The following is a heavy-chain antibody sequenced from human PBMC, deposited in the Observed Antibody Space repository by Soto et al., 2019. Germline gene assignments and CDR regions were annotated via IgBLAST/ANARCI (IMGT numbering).Heavy chain of an antibody. CDR1: GGSFSGYY. V-gene: IGHV4-34*01. Sequence: SETLSLTCAVYGGSFSGYYWSWIRQPPGKGLEWIGEINHSGSTNYNPSLKSRVTISVDTSKNQFSLKLSSVTAADTAVYYCASLAAAGRGGVYYYYGMDVWGQGTTVTVS. J-gene: IGHJ6*02. CDR2: INHSGST. CDR3: ASLAAAGRGGVYYYYGMDV. D-gene: IGHD6-13*01.